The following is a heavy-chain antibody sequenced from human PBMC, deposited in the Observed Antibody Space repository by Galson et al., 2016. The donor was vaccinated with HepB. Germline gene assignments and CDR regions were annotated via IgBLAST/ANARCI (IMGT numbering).Heavy chain of an antibody. V-gene: IGHV3-53*01. Sequence: SLRLSCAASGLIVSNDYMNWVRQAPGKGLEWVSVLYPGGRIYYADSVKGRFTISRDNSKNTLYLQMTSLRADDMAVYYCAKDFAAAEHNYNFYYGMDVWGQGTTVTVSS. CDR1: GLIVSNDY. D-gene: IGHD6-13*01. CDR3: AKDFAAAEHNYNFYYGMDV. CDR2: LYPGGRI. J-gene: IGHJ6*02.